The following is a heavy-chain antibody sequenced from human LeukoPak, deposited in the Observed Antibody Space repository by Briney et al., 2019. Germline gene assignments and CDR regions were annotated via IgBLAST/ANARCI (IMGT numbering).Heavy chain of an antibody. V-gene: IGHV4-34*01. CDR2: INHSGST. CDR1: GGSFSGYY. J-gene: IGHJ3*02. CDR3: ARDYGRADAFDI. D-gene: IGHD3-16*01. Sequence: SETLSLTCAVYGGSFSGYYWSWIRQPPGKGLEWIGEINHSGSTNYNPSLKSRVTISVDTSKNQFSLKLSSVTAADTAVYYCARDYGRADAFDIWGQGTMVTVSS.